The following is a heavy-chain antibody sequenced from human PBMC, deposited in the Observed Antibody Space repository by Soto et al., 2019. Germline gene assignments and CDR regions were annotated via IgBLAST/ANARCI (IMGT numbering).Heavy chain of an antibody. CDR2: INAGNGNT. J-gene: IGHJ4*02. CDR3: ARGLFDVDTAMDY. D-gene: IGHD5-18*01. CDR1: GYTFTSYA. Sequence: QVQLVQSGAEVKKPGASVKVSCKASGYTFTSYAMHWVRQAPGQRLEWMGWINAGNGNTKYSQKFQGRVTITRDTSASTAYMELSSLRSEDTAVYYCARGLFDVDTAMDYWGQGTLVTVSS. V-gene: IGHV1-3*01.